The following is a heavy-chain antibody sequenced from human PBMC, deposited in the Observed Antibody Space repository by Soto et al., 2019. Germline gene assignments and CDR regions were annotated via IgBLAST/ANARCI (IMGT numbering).Heavy chain of an antibody. CDR3: VRRSPEDASEI. V-gene: IGHV4-30-2*01. J-gene: IGHJ3*02. Sequence: LSLTCSVSGGSIISDGYSWSWIRQPPGKGLQWIGHIYEGGNTYYTPSLESRVAISTENSTNQFSLRLSSVTAADTAVYYCVRRSPEDASEIWGHGKIVSV. CDR2: IYEGGNT. CDR1: GGSIISDGYS.